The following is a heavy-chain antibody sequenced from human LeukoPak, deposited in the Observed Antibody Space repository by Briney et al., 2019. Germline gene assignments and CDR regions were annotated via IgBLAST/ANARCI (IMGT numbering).Heavy chain of an antibody. CDR3: ATHGGDGYNYSDY. CDR1: GGTLSSYA. CDR2: IIPIFGIA. V-gene: IGHV1-69*04. Sequence: SVKVSCKASGGTLSSYAISWVRQAPGQGLEWMGRIIPIFGIANYAQKFQGRVTITADKSTSTAYMELSSLRSEDTAVYYCATHGGDGYNYSDYWGQGTLVTVSS. D-gene: IGHD5-24*01. J-gene: IGHJ4*02.